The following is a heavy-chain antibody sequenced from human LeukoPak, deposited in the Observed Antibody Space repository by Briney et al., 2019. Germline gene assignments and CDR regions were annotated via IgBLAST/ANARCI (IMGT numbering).Heavy chain of an antibody. D-gene: IGHD3/OR15-3a*01. CDR2: VKSKVDGETT. V-gene: IGHV3-15*01. J-gene: IGHJ5*02. CDR1: KFTFRDAW. CDR3: TTHYDVLTGYYRADWFDP. Sequence: GGSLRLSCVGSKFTFRDAWMSWVRQAPGKGLEWVGRVKSKVDGETTDYASSVKGRFTVSRDDSKNMVFLQMNSLQTEDTAVYFCTTHYDVLTGYYRADWFDPWGQGTLVTVSS.